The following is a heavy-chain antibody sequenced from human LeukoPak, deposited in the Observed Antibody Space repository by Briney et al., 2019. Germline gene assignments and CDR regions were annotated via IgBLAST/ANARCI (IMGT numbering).Heavy chain of an antibody. CDR1: GGTFSSYA. CDR3: ARDYDCSGGSCYPTHIFDY. D-gene: IGHD2-15*01. J-gene: IGHJ4*02. V-gene: IGHV1-69*06. Sequence: GASVKVSCKASGGTFSSYAISWVRQAPGQGLEWMGGIIPIFGTANYAQKFQGRVTITADKSTSTAYMELSSLRSEDTAVYYCARDYDCSGGSCYPTHIFDYWGQGTLVTVSS. CDR2: IIPIFGTA.